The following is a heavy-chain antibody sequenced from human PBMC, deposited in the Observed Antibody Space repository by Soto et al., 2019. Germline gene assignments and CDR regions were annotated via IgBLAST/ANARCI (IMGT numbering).Heavy chain of an antibody. CDR1: GYTVTSYD. V-gene: IGHV1-8*01. CDR2: MNPNSGNT. Sequence: QVQLVQSGSEVKKPGASVKVSCKASGYTVTSYDINLVRQGTGQGLEWMGWMNPNSGNTGYAQKFQGRVTMTRNTSISTAYMELSSLRSEDKAVYYCASDSLRGMDVCGHGTTITVSS. CDR3: ASDSLRGMDV. J-gene: IGHJ6*02.